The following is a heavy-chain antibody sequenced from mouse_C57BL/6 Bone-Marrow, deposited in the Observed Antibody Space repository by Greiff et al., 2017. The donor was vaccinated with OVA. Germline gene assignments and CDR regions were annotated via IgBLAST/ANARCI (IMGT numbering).Heavy chain of an antibody. V-gene: IGHV5-12*01. D-gene: IGHD2-5*01. CDR2: ISNGGGST. Sequence: DVKLVESGGGLVQPGGSLKLSCAASGFTFSDYYMYWVRQTPEKRLEWVAYISNGGGSTYYPDTVKGRFTISRDNAKNTLYLQMSRLKSEDTAMYYCAIYSNYHYAMDYWGQGTSVTVSS. CDR3: AIYSNYHYAMDY. J-gene: IGHJ4*01. CDR1: GFTFSDYY.